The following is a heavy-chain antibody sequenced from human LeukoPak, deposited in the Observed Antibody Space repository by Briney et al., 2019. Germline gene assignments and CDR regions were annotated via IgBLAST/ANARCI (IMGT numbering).Heavy chain of an antibody. J-gene: IGHJ4*02. CDR1: GYTFTDYY. V-gene: IGHV1-2*02. Sequence: VSVTVSCKASGYTFTDYYMHWVRQAPGQGLEWMGWINPNSGGTNFAQKFQGRVAMTRDTSISTAYLELGSLRSDDTAVYFCARARWQLVPYFDSWGQGTLVTVSS. CDR3: ARARWQLVPYFDS. D-gene: IGHD6-6*01. CDR2: INPNSGGT.